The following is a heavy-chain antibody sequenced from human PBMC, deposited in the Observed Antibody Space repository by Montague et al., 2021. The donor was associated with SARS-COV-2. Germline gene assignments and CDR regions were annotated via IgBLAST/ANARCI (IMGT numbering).Heavy chain of an antibody. V-gene: IGHV4-39*07. D-gene: IGHD5-24*01. CDR3: AREGTPLEVATIDYYGMDV. CDR1: GGSISSSSYY. J-gene: IGHJ6*02. CDR2: IYYSGST. Sequence: SETLSLTRTVSGGSISSSSYYWGWIRQPPGKGLEWIGSIYYSGSTYYNPSLKSRVTISVDTSKNQFSLKLSSVTAADTAVYYCAREGTPLEVATIDYYGMDVWGQGTTVTVSS.